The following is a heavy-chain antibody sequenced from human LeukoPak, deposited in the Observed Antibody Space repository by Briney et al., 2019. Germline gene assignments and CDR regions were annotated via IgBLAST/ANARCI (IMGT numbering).Heavy chain of an antibody. CDR2: IRYDGSNE. J-gene: IGHJ4*02. Sequence: PGGSLRLSCAASGFTFSSYGMHWVRQAPGKGLEWVSFIRYDGSNEYYADSVRGRFTISRDNSKNTLYLQMNSLRAEDTAVYYCARDTYGSGSYYNAPLDYWGQGILVTVS. D-gene: IGHD3-10*01. CDR1: GFTFSSYG. CDR3: ARDTYGSGSYYNAPLDY. V-gene: IGHV3-30*02.